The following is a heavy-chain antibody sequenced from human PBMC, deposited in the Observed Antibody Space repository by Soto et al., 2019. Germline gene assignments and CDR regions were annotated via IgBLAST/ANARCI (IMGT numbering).Heavy chain of an antibody. Sequence: PGGSLRLSCAASGFTFSRYAMHWVRQAPGEGLEWVAVISRDGSSKYYGDSVKGRSTVSRDNSNNTLYLSMTSLRPDDTAVFYCARSRNGAVPDWINIWGQGTLVTVSS. J-gene: IGHJ4*02. CDR2: ISRDGSSK. CDR3: ARSRNGAVPDWINI. D-gene: IGHD2-8*01. V-gene: IGHV3-30-3*01. CDR1: GFTFSRYA.